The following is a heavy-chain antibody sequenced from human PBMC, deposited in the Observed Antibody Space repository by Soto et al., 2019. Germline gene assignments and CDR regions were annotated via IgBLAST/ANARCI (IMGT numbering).Heavy chain of an antibody. Sequence: SETLSLTCTVSGGSISSYYWSWIRQPPGKGLEWIGYIYYSGSTNYNPSLKSRVTISVDTSKNQFSLKLSSVTAADTAVYYCARLRKAVAGTWLDYWGQGTLVTVSS. D-gene: IGHD6-19*01. CDR3: ARLRKAVAGTWLDY. J-gene: IGHJ4*02. CDR1: GGSISSYY. V-gene: IGHV4-59*01. CDR2: IYYSGST.